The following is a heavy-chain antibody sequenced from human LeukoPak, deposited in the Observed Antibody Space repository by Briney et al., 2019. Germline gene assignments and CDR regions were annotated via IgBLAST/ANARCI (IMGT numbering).Heavy chain of an antibody. CDR2: ISSSSSCI. Sequence: PGGSLRLSCAASGFTFSSYSMNWVRQAPGKGLEWVSSISSSSSCIYYADSVKGRFTISRDNAKNSLYLQMNSLRAEDTAVYYCARGGSYSGNYLDAFDIWGQGTMVTVSS. V-gene: IGHV3-21*01. CDR3: ARGGSYSGNYLDAFDI. J-gene: IGHJ3*02. D-gene: IGHD1-26*01. CDR1: GFTFSSYS.